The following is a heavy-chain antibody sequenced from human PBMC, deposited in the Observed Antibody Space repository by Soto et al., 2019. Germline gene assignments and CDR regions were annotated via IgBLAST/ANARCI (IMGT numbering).Heavy chain of an antibody. J-gene: IGHJ4*02. D-gene: IGHD6-13*01. CDR3: ANMPGQQLPEKDY. Sequence: EVQLLESGGGLVQPGGSLRLSCAASGFTFSSYAMSCVRQAPGKGLEGVSAISGSGGSTYYADSVKGRFTISRDNSKNTLYLQMNSLRAEDTAVYYCANMPGQQLPEKDYWGQGTLVTVSS. CDR2: ISGSGGST. CDR1: GFTFSSYA. V-gene: IGHV3-23*01.